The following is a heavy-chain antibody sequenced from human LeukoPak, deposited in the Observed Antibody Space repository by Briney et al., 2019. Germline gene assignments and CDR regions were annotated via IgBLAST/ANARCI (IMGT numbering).Heavy chain of an antibody. Sequence: GGSLRLSCAASGFTFSDYYMSWVRQAPGKGLEWVSYISRSGNTIYYANSVKGRFTISRDNTKNSLYMQMNRLRAEETAVYYCARGGYCNSTTCYFNDWFDPWGQGTLVTVSS. CDR3: ARGGYCNSTTCYFNDWFDP. D-gene: IGHD2-2*01. J-gene: IGHJ5*02. CDR1: GFTFSDYY. CDR2: ISRSGNTI. V-gene: IGHV3-11*01.